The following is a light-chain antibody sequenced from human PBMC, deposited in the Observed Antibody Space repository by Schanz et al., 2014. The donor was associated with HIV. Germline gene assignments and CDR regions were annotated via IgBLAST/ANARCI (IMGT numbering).Light chain of an antibody. V-gene: IGLV4-69*01. CDR1: SGHRRYA. Sequence: QLVLTQSPSASASLGASVKLTCTLSSGHRRYAIAWHQQQPEKGLRYLMKLNSDGSHSKGDGIPDRFSGSRSGAERYLTISSLQSEDEADYYCQTWGTGIRVFGGGTKLTVL. CDR3: QTWGTGIRV. J-gene: IGLJ3*02. CDR2: LNSDGSH.